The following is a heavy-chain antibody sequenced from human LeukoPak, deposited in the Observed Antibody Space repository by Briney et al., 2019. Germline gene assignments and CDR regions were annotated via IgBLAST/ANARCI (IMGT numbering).Heavy chain of an antibody. CDR1: GYTFTGYH. V-gene: IGHV1-2*02. Sequence: ASVKVSCKASGYTFTGYHMHWVRQAPGQGLEWMGWINPNSGGTNYAQKFQGRVTMTRDTSISTAYMELSRLRSDDTAVYYCAREQHDSSVNAEYFQHWGQGTLVTVSS. CDR2: INPNSGGT. CDR3: AREQHDSSVNAEYFQH. D-gene: IGHD3-22*01. J-gene: IGHJ1*01.